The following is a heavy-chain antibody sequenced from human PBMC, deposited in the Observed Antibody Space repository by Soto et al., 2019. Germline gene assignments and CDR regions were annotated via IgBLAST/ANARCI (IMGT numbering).Heavy chain of an antibody. D-gene: IGHD5-12*01. V-gene: IGHV4-31*03. CDR3: ARDRGDGYSFDY. CDR2: IYYSGST. CDR1: GGSISSGGYY. J-gene: IGHJ4*02. Sequence: SETLSLTCTVSGGSISSGGYYWSWIRQHPGKGLEWIGYIYYSGSTYYNPSLKSRVTISVDTSKNQFSLKLSSVTAADTAVYYCARDRGDGYSFDYWGQGTLVTVPS.